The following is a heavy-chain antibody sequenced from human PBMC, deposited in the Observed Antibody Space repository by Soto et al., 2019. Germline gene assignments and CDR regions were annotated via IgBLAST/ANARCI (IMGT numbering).Heavy chain of an antibody. CDR3: ARDSSVSWSY. D-gene: IGHD6-13*01. CDR1: GYTFTSYG. CDR2: TNAGNGNT. V-gene: IGHV1-3*01. J-gene: IGHJ4*02. Sequence: GASVKVSCKASGYTFTSYGISWVRQAPGQRLEWMGWTNAGNGNTKYSQKFQGRVTITRDTSASTAYMELSSLRSEDTAVYYCARDSSVSWSYWGQGTLVTVSS.